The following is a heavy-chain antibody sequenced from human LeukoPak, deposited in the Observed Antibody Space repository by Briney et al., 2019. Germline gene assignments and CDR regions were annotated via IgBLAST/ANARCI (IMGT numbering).Heavy chain of an antibody. CDR3: AKEGAAPGPDFDY. D-gene: IGHD6-13*01. CDR2: IDPSGST. J-gene: IGHJ4*02. V-gene: IGHV4-4*07. CDR1: GASIRHYY. Sequence: SETLSLTCTVSGASIRHYYWSWLRQPAGKGLEWIGRIDPSGSTNYNPSLKSRVTMSIDTSKNQFALKLNSVTAADTAVYYCAKEGAAPGPDFDYWGQGTLVIVSS.